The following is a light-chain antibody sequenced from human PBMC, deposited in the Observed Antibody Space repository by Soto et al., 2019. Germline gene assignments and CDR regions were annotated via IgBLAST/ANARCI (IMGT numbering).Light chain of an antibody. CDR3: QQYGSS. J-gene: IGKJ4*01. V-gene: IGKV3-20*01. CDR1: QSVSSSY. CDR2: GAS. Sequence: EIVLTQSPGTLSLSPGERATLSCRASQSVSSSYLAWYQQKPGQAPRLLIYGASSRATGIPDRFSGSGSGTDFTLTISTPDSEDFAVYYCQQYGSSFGGGTKVDIK.